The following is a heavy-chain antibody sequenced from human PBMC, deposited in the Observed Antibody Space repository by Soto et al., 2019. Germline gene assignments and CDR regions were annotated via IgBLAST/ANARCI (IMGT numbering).Heavy chain of an antibody. D-gene: IGHD6-13*01. Sequence: QVQLQESGPGLVEPSGTLSLTCAVSGASISNTDWWSWVRQRPGKGLEWIGEIYHSGTTNCDPSLKSRVTILLDKSKSQFSLKLTSVTAADTAVYYCAIPGAGDFDYWGQGTLVTVSS. V-gene: IGHV4-4*02. CDR3: AIPGAGDFDY. CDR1: GASISNTDW. J-gene: IGHJ4*02. CDR2: IYHSGTT.